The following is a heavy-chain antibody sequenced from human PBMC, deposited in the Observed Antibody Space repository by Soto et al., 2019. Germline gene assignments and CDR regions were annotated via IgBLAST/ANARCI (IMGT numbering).Heavy chain of an antibody. V-gene: IGHV1-3*01. D-gene: IGHD1-7*01. CDR3: ARDEVTGTILS. J-gene: IGHJ5*02. CDR2: INAGNGNT. Sequence: ASVKVSCKGSGYTFTSYAMHWGRQAPGQRLEWMGWINAGNGNTKYSQKFQGRVTITRDTSASTAYMELSSLRSEDTAVYYCARDEVTGTILSWGQGTLVTVSS. CDR1: GYTFTSYA.